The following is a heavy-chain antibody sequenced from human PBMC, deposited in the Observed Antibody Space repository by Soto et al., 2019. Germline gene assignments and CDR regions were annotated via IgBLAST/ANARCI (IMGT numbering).Heavy chain of an antibody. CDR2: INPASGST. V-gene: IGHV1-46*01. CDR3: ARDLAAGDH. J-gene: IGHJ4*02. D-gene: IGHD6-13*01. CDR1: GYPFTHYY. Sequence: QVQLVESGAEVKKPGASVKLSCRTSGYPFTHYYIHWVRQAPGQGLEWLAIINPASGSTKYAQDLQGRVTLTMDTSTTTVYMELSGLRAEDTAIFYSARDLAAGDHWGQGTLVTVSS.